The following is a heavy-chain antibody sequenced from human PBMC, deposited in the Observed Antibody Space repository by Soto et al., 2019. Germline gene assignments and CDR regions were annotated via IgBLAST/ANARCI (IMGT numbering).Heavy chain of an antibody. CDR3: ARSLGWYAIDY. Sequence: QVLLQESGPGLVQPSGTLSLSCVVSGVSIGSNYYWGWVRQPPGKGLEWLGDMSHIGSDNYNPSLKSRVTISMDNSQNQFSRKLDYVTAADTAVYYCARSLGWYAIDYWGQGTLVIVAS. J-gene: IGHJ4*02. CDR1: GVSIGSNYY. CDR2: MSHIGSD. D-gene: IGHD6-19*01. V-gene: IGHV4-4*02.